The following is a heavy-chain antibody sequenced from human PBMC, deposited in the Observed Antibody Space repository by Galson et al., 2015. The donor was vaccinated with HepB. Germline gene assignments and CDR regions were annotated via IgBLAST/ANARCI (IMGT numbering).Heavy chain of an antibody. D-gene: IGHD2-15*01. CDR2: IYHSGST. CDR1: GGSISSGGYS. Sequence: TLSLTCTVSGGSISSGGYSWSWIRQPPGKGLEWIGYIYHSGSTYYNPSLKSRVTISVDRSKNQFSLKLSSVTAADTAVYYCARGDCSGGSCDAEIQGDAFDIWGQGTMVTVSS. CDR3: ARGDCSGGSCDAEIQGDAFDI. J-gene: IGHJ3*02. V-gene: IGHV4-30-2*01.